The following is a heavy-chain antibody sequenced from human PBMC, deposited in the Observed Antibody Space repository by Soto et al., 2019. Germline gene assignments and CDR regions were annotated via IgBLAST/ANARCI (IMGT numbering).Heavy chain of an antibody. V-gene: IGHV1-8*01. D-gene: IGHD3-10*01. CDR3: ARDRNYGSGSYNHFDF. J-gene: IGHJ4*02. Sequence: GASVKVSCKASGYTFTSYDINWVRQATGQGLEWMGWMNPNSGNTGYAQKFQGRVTMTRNTSISTAYMELSSLRSEDTAVYYCARDRNYGSGSYNHFDFWAQRTLVTVSS. CDR1: GYTFTSYD. CDR2: MNPNSGNT.